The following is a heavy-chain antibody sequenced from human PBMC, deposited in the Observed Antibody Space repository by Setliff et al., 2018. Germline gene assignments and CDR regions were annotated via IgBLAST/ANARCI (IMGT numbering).Heavy chain of an antibody. J-gene: IGHJ3*02. CDR3: ASAGHSGSWFPFDAFHI. CDR2: ISRSSTYI. CDR1: GFTFSTHS. D-gene: IGHD6-13*01. V-gene: IGHV3-21*01. Sequence: GVLKISCAASGFTFSTHSMNWVRQAPGKGLEWVSSISRSSTYIYYADSMKGRFTISRDNAKNSLYLQMNSLRAEDTAVYYCASAGHSGSWFPFDAFHIWGQGTMVTVSS.